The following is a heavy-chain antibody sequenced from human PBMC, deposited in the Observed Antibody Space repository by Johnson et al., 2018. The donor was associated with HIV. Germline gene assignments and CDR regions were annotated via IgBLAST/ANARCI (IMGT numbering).Heavy chain of an antibody. CDR3: AKDPKGSGWVWAFDI. D-gene: IGHD6-19*01. CDR1: GFTFNNYA. J-gene: IGHJ3*02. Sequence: QVQLVESGGGVVQPGRSVRLSCAASGFTFNNYAMHWVRQAPGKGLEWVAVISYDGSNKYYADSVKGRFTIPRDNAKNSLYLQMNSLRAEDTAVYYCAKDPKGSGWVWAFDIWGQGTMVTVSS. CDR2: ISYDGSNK. V-gene: IGHV3-30-3*01.